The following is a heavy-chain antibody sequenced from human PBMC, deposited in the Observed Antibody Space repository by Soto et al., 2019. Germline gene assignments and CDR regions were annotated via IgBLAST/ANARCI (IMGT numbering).Heavy chain of an antibody. Sequence: GGSLRLSCAASGFTFSSYEMNWVRQAPGKGLEWVSYISSSGSTIYYADSVKGRFTISRGNAKNSLYLQMNSLRAEDTAVYYCARVGVGALWDNWFDPWGQGTLVTVSS. V-gene: IGHV3-48*03. CDR2: ISSSGSTI. D-gene: IGHD1-26*01. CDR3: ARVGVGALWDNWFDP. J-gene: IGHJ5*02. CDR1: GFTFSSYE.